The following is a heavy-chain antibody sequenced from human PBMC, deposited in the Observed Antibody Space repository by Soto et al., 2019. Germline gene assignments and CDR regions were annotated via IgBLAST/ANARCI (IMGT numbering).Heavy chain of an antibody. CDR3: ARDAKKVTWYYGMDV. CDR2: VFYSGST. CDR1: GGSISSYY. J-gene: IGHJ6*02. Sequence: PSETLSLTCTVSGGSISSYYWSWIRQPPGEGLEWIGHVFYSGSTEYNPSLKSRVTISVDTSKTQFSLKLSSVTAADTAVYSCARDAKKVTWYYGMDVWGQGTTVTSP. V-gene: IGHV4-59*01. D-gene: IGHD2-21*02.